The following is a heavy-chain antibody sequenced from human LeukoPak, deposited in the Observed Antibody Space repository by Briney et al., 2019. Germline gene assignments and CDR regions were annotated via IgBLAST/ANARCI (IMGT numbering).Heavy chain of an antibody. CDR1: GFTFSTHA. D-gene: IGHD7-27*01. CDR2: IGGSDGST. CDR3: ARLGFGSSWGERYYFDH. Sequence: GGSLRLSCVASGFTFSTHAMSWVRLAPGRGLEWVSAIGGSDGSTYYADSVKGRFTISRDNSESTLHLQMNSLRAEDTAIYYCARLGFGSSWGERYYFDHWGQGTLVTVSS. V-gene: IGHV3-23*01. J-gene: IGHJ4*02.